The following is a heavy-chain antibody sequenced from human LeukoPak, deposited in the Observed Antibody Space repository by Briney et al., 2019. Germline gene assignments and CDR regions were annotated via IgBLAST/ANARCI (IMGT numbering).Heavy chain of an antibody. Sequence: SETLSLTCTVSGGSISSYYWGWIRQPPGKGLEWIGYIYYSGSTNYNPSLKSRVTISVDTSKNQFSLKLSSVTAADTAVYYCARFTGYSSGWRESNWFDPWGQGTLVTVSS. CDR2: IYYSGST. CDR1: GGSISSYY. J-gene: IGHJ5*02. V-gene: IGHV4-59*08. CDR3: ARFTGYSSGWRESNWFDP. D-gene: IGHD6-19*01.